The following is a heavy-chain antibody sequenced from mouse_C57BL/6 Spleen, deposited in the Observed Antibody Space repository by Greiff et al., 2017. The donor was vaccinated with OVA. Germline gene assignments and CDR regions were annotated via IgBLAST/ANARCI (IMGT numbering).Heavy chain of an antibody. D-gene: IGHD2-3*01. J-gene: IGHJ3*01. Sequence: EVQLQQSGPELVKPGASVKISCKASGYTFTDYYMNWVKQSHGKTLEWIGDINPNNGGTSYNQKFKGKATLTVDKSSSTAYMELRSLTSEDSAVYYCARNYDDYVAWFAYWGQGTLVTVSA. CDR2: INPNNGGT. CDR3: ARNYDDYVAWFAY. CDR1: GYTFTDYY. V-gene: IGHV1-26*01.